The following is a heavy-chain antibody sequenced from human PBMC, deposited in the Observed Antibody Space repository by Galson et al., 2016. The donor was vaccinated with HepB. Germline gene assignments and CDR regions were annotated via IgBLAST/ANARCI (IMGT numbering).Heavy chain of an antibody. CDR3: ARHFYDRSEPFDS. CDR2: IDPNDSYN. V-gene: IGHV5-10-1*01. Sequence: QSGAEVKKPGESLRISCKGFGYTFSDYWISWVRQMPGKGLEWLGRIDPNDSYNNYSPSVQGHVTISADKSISTAYLQWSSLQASDTAIYYCARHFYDRSEPFDSWGQGTLVRVSS. CDR1: GYTFSDYW. D-gene: IGHD3-16*01. J-gene: IGHJ4*02.